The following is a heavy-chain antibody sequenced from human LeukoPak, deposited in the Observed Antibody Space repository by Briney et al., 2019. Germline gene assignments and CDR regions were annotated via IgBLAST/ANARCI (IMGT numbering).Heavy chain of an antibody. J-gene: IGHJ4*02. D-gene: IGHD3-22*01. CDR2: INQDGGEK. CDR1: EFTFGSYR. V-gene: IGHV3-7*01. Sequence: GGSLTLSCAASEFTFGSYRMNWARQAPGKGVEWGANINQDGGEKYYVDSVKGRFTISRDNGKNSLYLRMNSLRAEDTAVYYCASDRYGGYNDNWGQGTLVIVSP. CDR3: ASDRYGGYNDN.